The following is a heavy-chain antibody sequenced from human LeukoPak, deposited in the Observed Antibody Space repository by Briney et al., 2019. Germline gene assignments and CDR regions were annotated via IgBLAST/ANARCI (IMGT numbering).Heavy chain of an antibody. CDR1: GFTFSDFA. V-gene: IGHV3-23*01. D-gene: IGHD3-9*01. J-gene: IGHJ4*02. CDR2: TFQGGGEI. Sequence: PGGSLRLSCAASGFTFSDFAMIWVRQPPGKGLEWVSSTFQGGGEIHYADSVRGRFTISRDNSRSTLFLQMNSLRAEDTAVYYCARAHYDILTGYYSRYSYWGQGTLVTVSS. CDR3: ARAHYDILTGYYSRYSY.